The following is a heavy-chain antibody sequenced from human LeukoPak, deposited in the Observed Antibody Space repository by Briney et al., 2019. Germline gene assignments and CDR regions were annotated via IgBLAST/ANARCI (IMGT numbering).Heavy chain of an antibody. J-gene: IGHJ4*02. CDR1: GSSLSGLS. CDR3: VTGDHSPYYFQY. CDR2: FHPEDDEI. V-gene: IGHV1-24*01. D-gene: IGHD1-26*01. Sequence: ASVKVSCTVSGSSLSGLSMHWVRHSPPKGLEWLGGFHPEDDEIIYAQNFQGRVTMTEDTSTDTAYMEVRSLRSGDTAVYFCVTGDHSPYYFQYWGQGTLVTVSS.